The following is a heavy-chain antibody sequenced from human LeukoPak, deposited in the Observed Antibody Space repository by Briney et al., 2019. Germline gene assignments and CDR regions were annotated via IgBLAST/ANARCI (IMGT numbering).Heavy chain of an antibody. J-gene: IGHJ6*02. Sequence: PXQTLSLTCTVSGGSISSGDYYWSWIRQPPGRGLEWIGYIYYSGSTYYNPSLKSRVTISVDTSKNQFSLKLSSVTAADAAVYYCARDRYCSSTSCHNPYGMDVWGQGTTVTVSS. CDR2: IYYSGST. V-gene: IGHV4-30-4*01. CDR1: GGSISSGDYY. D-gene: IGHD2-2*01. CDR3: ARDRYCSSTSCHNPYGMDV.